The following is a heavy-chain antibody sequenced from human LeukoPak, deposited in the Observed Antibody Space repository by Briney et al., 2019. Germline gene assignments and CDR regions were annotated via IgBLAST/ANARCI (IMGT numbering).Heavy chain of an antibody. D-gene: IGHD6-19*01. CDR3: ARGSSSGWPDYFDH. CDR2: ISSSSSYI. V-gene: IGHV3-21*01. CDR1: GFTFSSYS. Sequence: GGSLRLSCAASGFTFSSYSMNWVRQAPGKGLEWVSSISSSSSYIYYADSVKGRFTISRDNAKNSLYLQMNSLRAEDTAVYYCARGSSSGWPDYFDHWGQGALVTVSS. J-gene: IGHJ4*02.